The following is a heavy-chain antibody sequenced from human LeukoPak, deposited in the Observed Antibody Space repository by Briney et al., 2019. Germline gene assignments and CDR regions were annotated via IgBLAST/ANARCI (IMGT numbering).Heavy chain of an antibody. V-gene: IGHV1-2*02. CDR1: GYTFTGYY. CDR3: ARPRTMVRGVITGPGSRFDY. CDR2: INPNSGVT. Sequence: ASVKVSCKASGYTFTGYYIHWVRQAPGQGLEWMGWINPNSGVTHYPQKFQGRVTMTRDTSIRTAYMEVSSLRSDDTAVYYCARPRTMVRGVITGPGSRFDYWGQGTLVTVSS. J-gene: IGHJ4*02. D-gene: IGHD3-10*01.